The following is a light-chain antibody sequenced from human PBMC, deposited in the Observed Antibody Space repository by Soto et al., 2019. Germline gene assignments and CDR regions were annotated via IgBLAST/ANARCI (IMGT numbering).Light chain of an antibody. V-gene: IGLV1-40*01. CDR2: ANN. CDR1: SSNIGTNN. CDR3: SSYAGSSNV. Sequence: QSVRTQPPSVSVAPGQRVTISCTGSSSNIGTNNVHWYQHLPGAAPKVLIYANNNRPSGVPDRFSVSKSGTSASLAISGLQAEDEADYYCSSYAGSSNVFGTGTKVTVL. J-gene: IGLJ1*01.